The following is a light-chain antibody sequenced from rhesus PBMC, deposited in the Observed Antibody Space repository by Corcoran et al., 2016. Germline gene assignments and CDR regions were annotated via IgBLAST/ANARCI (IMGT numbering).Light chain of an antibody. J-gene: IGKJ2*01. CDR1: QNIYYN. CDR2: DAT. V-gene: IGKV1S8*01. CDR3: QHYYDDPYS. Sequence: DIQMTQSPSALSASVGDRVTISCRASQNIYYNLAWYQQKPGKAPKLLLYDATSLQTGIPSRFSDSGYGTDFTLTISSLQPEDSATYYCQHYYDDPYSFGLGTKVDIK.